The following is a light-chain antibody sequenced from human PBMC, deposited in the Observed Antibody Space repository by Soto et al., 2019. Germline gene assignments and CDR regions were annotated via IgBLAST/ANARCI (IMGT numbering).Light chain of an antibody. CDR2: DTS. J-gene: IGKJ4*01. CDR1: QGICYT. CDR3: QHYVNWPLT. V-gene: IGKV3-15*01. Sequence: EIVIGPSPSTLSVSPGDGSTLSCRSSQGICYTLAWYQQKPGQTPRLLIYDTSIRATGVPARFSGSRSGAEFTLTISSLQSEDFAVYYCQHYVNWPLTFGGGTKVDI.